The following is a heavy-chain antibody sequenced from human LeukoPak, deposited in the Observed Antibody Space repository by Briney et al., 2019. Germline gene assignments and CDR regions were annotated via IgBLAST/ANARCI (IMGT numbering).Heavy chain of an antibody. CDR3: ARGSEGYQLLLPFDP. CDR1: GGSISSYY. J-gene: IGHJ5*02. Sequence: ASETLSLTCTVSGGSISSYYWSWIRQPPGKGLEWIGYIYYSGSTNYNPSLKSRVTISVDTSKNQFSLKLSSVTAADTAVYYCARGSEGYQLLLPFDPWGQGTLVTVSS. CDR2: IYYSGST. V-gene: IGHV4-59*01. D-gene: IGHD2-2*01.